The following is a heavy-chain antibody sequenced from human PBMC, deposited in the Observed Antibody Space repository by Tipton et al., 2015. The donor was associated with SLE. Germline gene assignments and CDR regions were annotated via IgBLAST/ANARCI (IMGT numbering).Heavy chain of an antibody. Sequence: TLSLTCSVSGASMSSGAIYWSWFRHHPGKGLEWIGYISYSGGTYYNPTLKSRVTLSVDTSKNQFSLKLSSVTAADTAIYYCARGGDTYFYDGSGYRSDFDVWGPGTMVTVSS. V-gene: IGHV4-31*03. CDR1: GASMSSGAIY. CDR2: ISYSGGT. D-gene: IGHD3-22*01. CDR3: ARGGDTYFYDGSGYRSDFDV. J-gene: IGHJ3*01.